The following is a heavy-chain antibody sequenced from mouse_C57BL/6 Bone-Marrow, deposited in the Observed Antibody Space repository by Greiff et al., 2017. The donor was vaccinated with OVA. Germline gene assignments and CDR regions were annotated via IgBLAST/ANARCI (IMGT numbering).Heavy chain of an antibody. D-gene: IGHD2-5*01. CDR3: ARKVTYYSNYEGY. CDR1: GYTFTSYW. Sequence: QVQLQQPVAELVKPGASVKMSCKASGYTFTSYWITWVKQRPGQGLEWIGDIYPGSGSTNYNEKFKSKATLTVDTSSSTAYMQLSSLTSEDSAVYYCARKVTYYSNYEGYWGQGTTLTVSS. V-gene: IGHV1-55*01. CDR2: IYPGSGST. J-gene: IGHJ2*01.